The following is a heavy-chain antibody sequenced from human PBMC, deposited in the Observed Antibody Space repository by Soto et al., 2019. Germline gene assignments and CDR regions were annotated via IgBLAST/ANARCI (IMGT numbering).Heavy chain of an antibody. CDR3: ARDLPYYHDSSGYYP. D-gene: IGHD3-22*01. CDR2: ISSSSSYT. V-gene: IGHV3-11*05. CDR1: GFTFSDYY. Sequence: GGSLRLSCAASGFTFSDYYMSWIRQAPGKGLEWVSYISSSSSYTNYADSVKGRFTISRDNAKNSLYLQMNSPRAEDTAVYYCARDLPYYHDSSGYYPWGQGTLVTVSS. J-gene: IGHJ5*02.